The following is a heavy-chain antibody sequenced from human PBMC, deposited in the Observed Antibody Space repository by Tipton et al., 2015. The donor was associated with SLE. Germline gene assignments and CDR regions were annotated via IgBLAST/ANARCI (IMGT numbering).Heavy chain of an antibody. J-gene: IGHJ4*02. V-gene: IGHV4-61*05. CDR1: GGSISGSSYY. Sequence: TLSLTCTVSGGSISGSSYYWGWIRQPPGKGLEWIGYIYYSGSTNYNPSLKSRVTISVDKSKNQFSLKLSSVAAADTAVYYCARRPGIAVAGCLDYWGQGTLVTVSS. CDR2: IYYSGST. CDR3: ARRPGIAVAGCLDY. D-gene: IGHD6-19*01.